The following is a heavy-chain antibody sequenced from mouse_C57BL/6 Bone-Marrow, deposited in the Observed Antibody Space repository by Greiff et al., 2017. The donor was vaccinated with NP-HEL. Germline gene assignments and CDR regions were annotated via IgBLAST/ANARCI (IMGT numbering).Heavy chain of an antibody. CDR3: ASGYGSTPY. J-gene: IGHJ2*01. D-gene: IGHD1-1*01. CDR1: GYTFTSYG. CDR2: ICPRSGNT. V-gene: IGHV1-81*01. Sequence: QVQLQQSGAELARPGASVKLSCKASGYTFTSYGISWVKQTTGQGLEWIGEICPRSGNTYYNENFKGKATMTTDKASSTAYMELRSRTSEDTAVYYCASGYGSTPYWGQGTTLTVSS.